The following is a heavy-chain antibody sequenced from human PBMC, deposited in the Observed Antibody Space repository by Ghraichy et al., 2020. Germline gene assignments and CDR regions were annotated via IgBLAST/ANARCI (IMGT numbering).Heavy chain of an antibody. CDR3: ARPSRGYCSGGSCYPDAFDI. J-gene: IGHJ3*02. Sequence: SETLSLTCTVSGGSISSSSYYWGWIRQPPGKGLEWIGSIYYSGSTYYNPSLKSRVTITVDTSKNQFSLKLSSVTAADTAVYYCARPSRGYCSGGSCYPDAFDIWGQGTMVTVSS. V-gene: IGHV4-39*01. CDR1: GGSISSSSYY. CDR2: IYYSGST. D-gene: IGHD2-15*01.